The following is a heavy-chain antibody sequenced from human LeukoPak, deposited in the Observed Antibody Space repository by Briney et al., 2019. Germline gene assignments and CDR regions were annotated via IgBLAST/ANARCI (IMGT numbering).Heavy chain of an antibody. CDR2: IYYSGST. CDR1: GGSISSYY. J-gene: IGHJ3*02. CDR3: ARLLARDEHRGDAFDI. V-gene: IGHV4-59*08. D-gene: IGHD1/OR15-1a*01. Sequence: NPSETLSLTCTVSGGSISSYYWSWIRQPPGKGLEWIGYIYYSGSTNYNPSLKSRVTISVDTSKNQFSLKLSSVTAADTAVYYCARLLARDEHRGDAFDIWGQGTMVTVSS.